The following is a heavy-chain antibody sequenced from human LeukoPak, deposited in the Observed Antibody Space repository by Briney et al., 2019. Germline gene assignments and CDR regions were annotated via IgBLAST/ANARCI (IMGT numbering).Heavy chain of an antibody. CDR2: IFSDGYTK. CDR3: ARASGPFDF. J-gene: IGHJ4*02. D-gene: IGHD3-10*01. Sequence: GGSLRLSCAASGFIFSTYGIHWVRQAPGKGLEWVAVIFSDGYTKYYAGSVKDRFTISRDNSKNTLYLHMNSLIPADTGVYYCARASGPFDFWGQGTLLTVSS. CDR1: GFIFSTYG. V-gene: IGHV3-33*01.